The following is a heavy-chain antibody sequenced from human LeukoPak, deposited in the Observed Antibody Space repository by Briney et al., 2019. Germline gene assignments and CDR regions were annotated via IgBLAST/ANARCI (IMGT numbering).Heavy chain of an antibody. Sequence: SETQSLTCTVSGGSISSYYWSWIRQPPGKGLEWIGYVYYSGSTNYNPSLKSRVTISVDTSKNQFSLKLSSVIAADTAVYYCARTTEGYCSSASCFGFSYSYYMDVWGKGTTVTISS. CDR2: VYYSGST. D-gene: IGHD2-2*01. CDR1: GGSISSYY. J-gene: IGHJ6*03. CDR3: ARTTEGYCSSASCFGFSYSYYMDV. V-gene: IGHV4-59*01.